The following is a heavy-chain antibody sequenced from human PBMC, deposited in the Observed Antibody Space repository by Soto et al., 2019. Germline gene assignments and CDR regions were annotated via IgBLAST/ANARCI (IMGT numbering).Heavy chain of an antibody. V-gene: IGHV3-23*01. CDR1: GFTFSSYA. J-gene: IGHJ6*02. Sequence: PGGSLRLSCAASGFTFSSYAMSWVRQAPGKGLEWVSAISGSGGSTYYADSVKGRFTISRDNSKNTLYLQMNSLRAEDTAVYYCAKAPRDSSSWYESNYYYGMDVWGQGTTVTVSS. CDR3: AKAPRDSSSWYESNYYYGMDV. D-gene: IGHD6-13*01. CDR2: ISGSGGST.